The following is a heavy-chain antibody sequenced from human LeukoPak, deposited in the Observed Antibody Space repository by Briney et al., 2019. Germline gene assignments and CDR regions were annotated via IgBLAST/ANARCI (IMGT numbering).Heavy chain of an antibody. J-gene: IGHJ6*02. Sequence: SETLSLTCAVYVGSFSGYYWSWIRQPPGKGLEWIGEINHSGSTNYNPSLKSRVTISVDTSKNQFSLKLSSVTAADTAVYYCVTMSSSARMDVWGQGTTVTVSS. CDR1: VGSFSGYY. V-gene: IGHV4-34*01. CDR2: INHSGST. D-gene: IGHD6-13*01. CDR3: VTMSSSARMDV.